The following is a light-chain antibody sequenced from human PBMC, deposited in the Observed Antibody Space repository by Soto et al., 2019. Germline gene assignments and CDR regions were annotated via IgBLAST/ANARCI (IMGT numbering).Light chain of an antibody. Sequence: DIQMTQSPSSLSASVGDRVTITCQASEDIANFFNWYQQTPGSAPKLLIYDASTLQTGVPPRFSGSGSGTDFTFTISRLQPEDLATYYCQQYDSLPQTFGQGTKLEI. CDR3: QQYDSLPQT. CDR1: EDIANF. CDR2: DAS. V-gene: IGKV1-33*01. J-gene: IGKJ2*01.